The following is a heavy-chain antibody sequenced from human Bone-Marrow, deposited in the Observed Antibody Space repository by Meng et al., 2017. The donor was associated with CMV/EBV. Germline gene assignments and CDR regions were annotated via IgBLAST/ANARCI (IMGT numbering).Heavy chain of an antibody. Sequence: GESLKISCVVSGLTLSSHAMSWVRQTPGKRLERVSYITPSGDFTLYPDAVKGRFFISRDNSKNTVYLQMTNLRVEDTATYFCARDNLNRTDKRLDFWGQGTLVTVSS. V-gene: IGHV3-23*01. CDR1: GLTLSSHA. D-gene: IGHD1-1*01. CDR3: ARDNLNRTDKRLDF. CDR2: ITPSGDFT. J-gene: IGHJ4*02.